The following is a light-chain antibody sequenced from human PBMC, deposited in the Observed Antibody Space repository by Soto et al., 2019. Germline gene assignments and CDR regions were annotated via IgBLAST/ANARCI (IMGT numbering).Light chain of an antibody. CDR2: GAS. CDR3: QQFET. V-gene: IGKV3-20*01. J-gene: IGKJ1*01. CDR1: QSVSSSS. Sequence: EIVLTPSPGTLSLSPGERATLSCRASQSVSSSSLAWYQQKPGQAPRLLIYGASSRATGIPDRFSGSGSGTDFTLTISRLEPEDFAVYYCQQFETFGQGTKVDIK.